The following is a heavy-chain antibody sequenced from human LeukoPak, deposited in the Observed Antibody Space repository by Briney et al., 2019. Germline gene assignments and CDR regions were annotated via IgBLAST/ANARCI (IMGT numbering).Heavy chain of an antibody. CDR3: ARGSTMVRGVILNWFDP. CDR1: GYTFTGYY. D-gene: IGHD3-10*01. J-gene: IGHJ5*02. V-gene: IGHV1-2*02. Sequence: ASVKVSCKASGYTFTGYYMHWVRQAPGQGLEWMGWINPNSGGTNYAQKFQGRATMARDTSISTAYMELSRLRSDDTAVYYCARGSTMVRGVILNWFDPWGQGTLVTVSS. CDR2: INPNSGGT.